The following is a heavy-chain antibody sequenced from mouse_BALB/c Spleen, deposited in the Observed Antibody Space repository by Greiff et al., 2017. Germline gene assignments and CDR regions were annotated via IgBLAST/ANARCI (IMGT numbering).Heavy chain of an antibody. J-gene: IGHJ4*01. D-gene: IGHD2-3*01. CDR3: ARGLLHYAMDY. Sequence: EVKLVESGGGLVKPGGSLKLSCAASGFTFSSYAMSWVRQSPEKRLEWVAEISSGGSYTYYPDTVTGRFTISRDNAKNTLYLEMSSLRSEDTAMYYCARGLLHYAMDYWGQGTSVTVSS. CDR2: ISSGGSYT. V-gene: IGHV5-9-4*01. CDR1: GFTFSSYA.